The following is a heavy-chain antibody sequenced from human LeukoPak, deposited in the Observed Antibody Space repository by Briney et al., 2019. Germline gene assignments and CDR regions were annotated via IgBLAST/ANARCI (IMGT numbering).Heavy chain of an antibody. CDR1: GFTFSSYG. V-gene: IGHV3-30*18. D-gene: IGHD3-22*01. Sequence: PGGSLRLSCAASGFTFSSYGMHWVRQAPGKGLEWVAVISYDGTNKYYADSVKGRFTISRDNSKNTLYLQMNSLKPGDTAVYYCAKIEYYYDSSGYYYWGQGTLVTVSS. CDR3: AKIEYYYDSSGYYY. CDR2: ISYDGTNK. J-gene: IGHJ4*02.